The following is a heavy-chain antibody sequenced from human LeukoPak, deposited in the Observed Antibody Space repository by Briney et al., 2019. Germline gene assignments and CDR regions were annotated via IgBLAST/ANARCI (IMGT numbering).Heavy chain of an antibody. CDR2: ISGSGGST. D-gene: IGHD5-18*01. CDR3: ARVKGQLWSPFDY. CDR1: GFTFSSYA. V-gene: IGHV3-23*01. J-gene: IGHJ4*02. Sequence: PGGSLRLSCAASGFTFSSYAMSWVRQAPGKGLEWVSAISGSGGSTYYADSVKGRFTISRDNSKNTLYLQMNSLRAEDTAVYYCARVKGQLWSPFDYWGQGTLVTVSS.